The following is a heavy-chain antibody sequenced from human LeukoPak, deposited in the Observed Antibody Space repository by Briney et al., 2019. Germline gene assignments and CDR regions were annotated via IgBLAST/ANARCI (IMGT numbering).Heavy chain of an antibody. J-gene: IGHJ6*03. V-gene: IGHV4-39*07. Sequence: SETLSLTCTVSGGSISSSNFYWGWIRQPPGKGLEWIGSIYYSGSTNYNPSLKSRVTISVDTSKNQFSLKLSSVTAADTAVYYCARGITYYDFWSGSYPGYYYMDVWGKGTTVTVSS. CDR3: ARGITYYDFWSGSYPGYYYMDV. D-gene: IGHD3-3*01. CDR2: IYYSGST. CDR1: GGSISSSNFY.